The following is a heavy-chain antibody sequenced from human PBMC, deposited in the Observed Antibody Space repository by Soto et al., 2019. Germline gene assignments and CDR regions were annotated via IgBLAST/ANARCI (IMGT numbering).Heavy chain of an antibody. V-gene: IGHV3-33*01. Sequence: QVQLVESGGGVVQPGRSLRLSCAASGFTFSSYGMHWVRQAPGKGLEWVAVIWYDGSNKYYADSVKGRFTISRDNSKNTLYLQMNSLRAEDTAVYYCARLHYDFWSGYSRFPYYMDVWGKGTTVTVSS. J-gene: IGHJ6*03. CDR1: GFTFSSYG. CDR3: ARLHYDFWSGYSRFPYYMDV. CDR2: IWYDGSNK. D-gene: IGHD3-3*01.